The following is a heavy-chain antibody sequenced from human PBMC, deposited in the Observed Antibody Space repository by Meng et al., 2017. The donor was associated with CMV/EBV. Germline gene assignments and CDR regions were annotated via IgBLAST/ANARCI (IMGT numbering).Heavy chain of an antibody. CDR1: TSYD. CDR3: ARGPANYGSGSYSPYNWFDP. D-gene: IGHD3-10*01. Sequence: TSYDMRWVRQATAQGLEWMGWMNPNSGNTGYAQKFQGRVTMTRNTSISTAYMELSSLRSEDTAVYYCARGPANYGSGSYSPYNWFDPWGQGTLVTVSS. J-gene: IGHJ5*02. CDR2: MNPNSGNT. V-gene: IGHV1-8*01.